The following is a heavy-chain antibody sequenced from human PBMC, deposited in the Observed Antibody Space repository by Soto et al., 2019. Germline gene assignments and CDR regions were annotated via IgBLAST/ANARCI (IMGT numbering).Heavy chain of an antibody. CDR2: LYLGGAP. CDR3: AADSGRGGRAFDH. CDR1: DASITNFF. V-gene: IGHV4-4*07. Sequence: QVQIQESGPGLVTPSDTLSLTCTVSDASITNFFWNWVRQPAGGPLEWIGRLYLGGAPTYNPSLRGRLFLSSDTAKKQGSLELTSVTAADPAVYYRAADSGRGGRAFDHWGHGALAPLPS. D-gene: IGHD3-10*01. J-gene: IGHJ4*03.